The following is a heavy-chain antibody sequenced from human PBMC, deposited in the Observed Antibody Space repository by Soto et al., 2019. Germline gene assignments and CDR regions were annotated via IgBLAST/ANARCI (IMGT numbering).Heavy chain of an antibody. CDR3: ARFDSSGYYGTSLDI. J-gene: IGHJ3*02. CDR1: GGTFSSYA. V-gene: IGHV1-69*12. CDR2: IIPIFGTA. Sequence: QVQLVQSGAEVKKPGSSVKVSCKASGGTFSSYAISWVRQAPGQGLEWMGGIIPIFGTANYAQKSQGRVTSXXDXPXXTADMELSSLRSEDTAVYYCARFDSSGYYGTSLDIWGQGTMVTVSS. D-gene: IGHD3-22*01.